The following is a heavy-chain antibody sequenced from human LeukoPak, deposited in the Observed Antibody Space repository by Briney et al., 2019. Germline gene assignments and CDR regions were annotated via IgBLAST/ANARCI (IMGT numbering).Heavy chain of an antibody. J-gene: IGHJ4*02. Sequence: ASVKVSCKASGYTFTNHGINWVRQAPGQGLEWMGWISAYNGNTNYAQKVQGRVTMTADTSTSTAYMELRSLRSDDTAVYCCARVDGRYCSSTSCYAWDHWGQGTLVTVSS. V-gene: IGHV1-18*01. D-gene: IGHD2-2*01. CDR2: ISAYNGNT. CDR1: GYTFTNHG. CDR3: ARVDGRYCSSTSCYAWDH.